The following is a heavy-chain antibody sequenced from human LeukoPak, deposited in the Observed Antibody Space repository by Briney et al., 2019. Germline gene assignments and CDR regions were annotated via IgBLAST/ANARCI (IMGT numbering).Heavy chain of an antibody. CDR2: TFYRSKWYN. CDR3: VRSYDWVFDY. CDR1: GESVSRHDLT. J-gene: IGHJ4*02. V-gene: IGHV6-1*01. Sequence: SQTLSLTCAISGESVSRHDLTWDWVRQSPSRGLEWLGRTFYRSKWYNDYAVSVKSRITVSPDTSKNQFSLHLNSVTPEDTAVYYCVRSYDWVFDYWGQGTRVTVSS. D-gene: IGHD1-1*01.